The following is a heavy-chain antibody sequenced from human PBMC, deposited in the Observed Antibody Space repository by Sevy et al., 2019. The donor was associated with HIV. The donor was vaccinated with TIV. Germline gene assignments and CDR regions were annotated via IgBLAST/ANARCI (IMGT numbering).Heavy chain of an antibody. V-gene: IGHV3-49*03. CDR2: IRSKAYGGTT. D-gene: IGHD3-10*01. J-gene: IGHJ4*02. CDR1: GFTFGDYA. CDR3: TRWLDGSGSYYAESYYFDY. Sequence: GSLRLSCTASGFTFGDYAMSWFRQAPGKGLEWVGFIRSKAYGGTTEYAASVKGRFTISRDDSKSIAYLQMNSLKTEDTAVYYCTRWLDGSGSYYAESYYFDYWGQGTLVTVSS.